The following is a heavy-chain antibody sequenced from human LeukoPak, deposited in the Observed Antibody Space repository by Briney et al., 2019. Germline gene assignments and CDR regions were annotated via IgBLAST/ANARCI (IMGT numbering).Heavy chain of an antibody. CDR1: GYSFTSCG. CDR3: ARDIAAAGNDAFDI. J-gene: IGHJ3*02. D-gene: IGHD6-13*01. CDR2: ISAYNGNT. Sequence: GASVKVSCKASGYSFTSCGISWVRQAPGQGLEWMGWISAYNGNTNYAQKLQGRVTMTTDTSTSTAYMELRSLRSDDTAVYYCARDIAAAGNDAFDIWGQGTMVTVSS. V-gene: IGHV1-18*01.